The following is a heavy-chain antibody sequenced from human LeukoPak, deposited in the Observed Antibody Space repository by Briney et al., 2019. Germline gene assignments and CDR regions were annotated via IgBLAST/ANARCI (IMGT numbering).Heavy chain of an antibody. Sequence: SETLSLTCTISGGSIDTYNYYWGWIRQPPGKGLEWIGSIYYSGSTYYNPSLKSRVTISIDASKNQFSLKLNSVTAADTAVYYCARPRLLYGSGPTLVWGPGTLVTVSS. CDR3: ARPRLLYGSGPTLV. CDR2: IYYSGST. D-gene: IGHD3-10*01. V-gene: IGHV4-39*07. J-gene: IGHJ4*02. CDR1: GGSIDTYNYY.